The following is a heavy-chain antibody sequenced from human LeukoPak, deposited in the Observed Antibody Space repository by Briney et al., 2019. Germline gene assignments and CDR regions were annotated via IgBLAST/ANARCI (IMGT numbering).Heavy chain of an antibody. J-gene: IGHJ4*02. V-gene: IGHV4-4*07. CDR3: ARDLAVRGRGYHFEY. D-gene: IGHD3-10*01. Sequence: SETLSLTCAVYGGSFSGYYWSWIRQPAGEGLEWIGHIYTSGSTNYNPSLKSRVTISIDTSKNQFSLKLSSVTAADTAVYFCARDLAVRGRGYHFEYWGQGTLVTVSS. CDR1: GGSFSGYY. CDR2: IYTSGST.